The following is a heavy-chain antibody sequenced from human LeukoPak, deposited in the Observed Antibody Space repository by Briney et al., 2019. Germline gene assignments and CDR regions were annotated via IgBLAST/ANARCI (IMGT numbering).Heavy chain of an antibody. CDR1: GGSITNYY. CDR3: ARGCSSTSCWLRMDV. D-gene: IGHD2-2*01. V-gene: IGHV4-4*07. J-gene: IGHJ6*02. CDR2: IYTSGST. Sequence: SETLSLTCTVSGGSITNYYWSWIRQPAGKGLEWIGRIYTSGSTSYNPPLKSRVAMSVDTSKNQFSLKLSSVTAADTAVYYCARGCSSTSCWLRMDVWGQGTTVTVSS.